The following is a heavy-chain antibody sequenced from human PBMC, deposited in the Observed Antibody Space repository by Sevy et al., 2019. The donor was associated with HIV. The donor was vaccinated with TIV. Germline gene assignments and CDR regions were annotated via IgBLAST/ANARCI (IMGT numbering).Heavy chain of an antibody. CDR3: ARAYCSGGRCYSLAY. CDR2: ISPHNGDI. CDR1: GYTFSIYR. D-gene: IGHD2-15*01. V-gene: IGHV1-18*01. J-gene: IGHJ4*01. Sequence: ASVKVSCKNSGYTFSIYRITWVRQAPGQGLECMGWISPHNGDINYAQKLQGRVTMSTDTSTTTAYMELRNLRSDDTAVYYCARAYCSGGRCYSLAYWGQGTLVTVSS.